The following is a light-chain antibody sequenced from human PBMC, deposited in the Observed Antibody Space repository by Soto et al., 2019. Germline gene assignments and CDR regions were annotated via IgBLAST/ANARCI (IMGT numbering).Light chain of an antibody. Sequence: DIQMSQSPSTLSASFGDRVTITFRASQSISSWLAWYQQKPGKAPKLLIYKASTLKSGVPSRFSGSGSGTEFTLTISSLQPDDFATYYCQHYNSYSEAFGQGTKVDIK. CDR2: KAS. J-gene: IGKJ1*01. CDR3: QHYNSYSEA. CDR1: QSISSW. V-gene: IGKV1-5*03.